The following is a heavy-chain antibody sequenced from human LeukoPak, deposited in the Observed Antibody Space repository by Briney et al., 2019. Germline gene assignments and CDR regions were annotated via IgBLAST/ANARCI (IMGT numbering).Heavy chain of an antibody. CDR3: AGHKSGYSYGD. D-gene: IGHD5-18*01. V-gene: IGHV5-51*01. CDR2: IFPADSDT. Sequence: SGESLKISCKGSGYNFATDWIGWVRQMPGKGLEWMGIIFPADSDTRYNPSFQGQVTISSDKSITTAYLQWSSLKASDTAMYYCAGHKSGYSYGDWGQGTLVTVSS. CDR1: GYNFATDW. J-gene: IGHJ4*02.